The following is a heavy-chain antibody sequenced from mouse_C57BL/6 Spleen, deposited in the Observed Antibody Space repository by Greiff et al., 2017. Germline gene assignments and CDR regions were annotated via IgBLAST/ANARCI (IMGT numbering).Heavy chain of an antibody. D-gene: IGHD2-4*01. Sequence: EVKVVESGGDLVKPGGSLKLSCAASGFTFSSYGMSWVRQTPDKRLEWVATISSGGSYTYYPDSVKGRFTISRDNAKNTLYLQMSSLKSEDTAMYYCARRMISYAMDYWGQGTSVTVSS. CDR3: ARRMISYAMDY. J-gene: IGHJ4*01. CDR1: GFTFSSYG. CDR2: ISSGGSYT. V-gene: IGHV5-6*02.